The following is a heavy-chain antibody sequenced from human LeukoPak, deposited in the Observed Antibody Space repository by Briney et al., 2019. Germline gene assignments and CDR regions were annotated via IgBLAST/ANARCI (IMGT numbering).Heavy chain of an antibody. V-gene: IGHV1-8*01. CDR1: GYTFTSHD. J-gene: IGHJ3*02. Sequence: ASVKVSCKASGYTFTSHDINWVRQATGQGLEWMGWMNPNSGNTGYAQKFQGRVTMTRDTSISTAYMELSSLRSDDTAIYYCVCGGAFDIWGQGTMVTVSS. CDR3: VCGGAFDI. CDR2: MNPNSGNT.